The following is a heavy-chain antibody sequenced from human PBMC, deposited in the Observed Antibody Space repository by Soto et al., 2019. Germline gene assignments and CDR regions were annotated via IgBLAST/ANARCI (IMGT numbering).Heavy chain of an antibody. J-gene: IGHJ3*02. V-gene: IGHV3-30-3*01. CDR1: GFTFSSYA. D-gene: IGHD3-22*01. CDR2: MSYDGSNK. Sequence: GGSLRLSCAASGFTFSSYAMHWVRQAPGKGLEWVAVMSYDGSNKYYADSVKGRFTISRDNSKNTLYLQMNSLRAEDTAVYYCARDPTRYYYDSSPQAAFDIWGQGTMVTVSS. CDR3: ARDPTRYYYDSSPQAAFDI.